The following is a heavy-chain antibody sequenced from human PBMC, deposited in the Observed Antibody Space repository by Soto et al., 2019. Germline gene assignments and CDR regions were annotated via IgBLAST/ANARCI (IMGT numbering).Heavy chain of an antibody. D-gene: IGHD6-19*01. CDR1: GFTFSSYA. CDR3: ARGGGQWLVPRHFDY. J-gene: IGHJ4*02. CDR2: ISYDGSNK. V-gene: IGHV3-30-3*01. Sequence: QVQLVESGGGVVQPGRSLRLSCAASGFTFSSYAMHWVRQAPGKGLEGGAVISYDGSNKYYADSVKGRFTIPRDNSKNPLYLQMNSLRAEDTAVYYCARGGGQWLVPRHFDYWGQGTLVTVSS.